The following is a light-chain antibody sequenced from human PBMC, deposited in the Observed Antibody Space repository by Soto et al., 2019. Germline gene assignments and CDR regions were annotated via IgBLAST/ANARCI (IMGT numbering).Light chain of an antibody. J-gene: IGKJ5*01. V-gene: IGKV1-27*01. CDR2: AAS. CDR3: QKYDSAPIT. Sequence: DIQMTQSPSSLSASIKERETNTSRVIYGICISLAWYLQKPGNVPNLLIYAASTLQSGVPSRFSGSGSGTDFTLTICSLQPEDVATYYCQKYDSAPITFGQGTRLEIK. CDR1: YGICIS.